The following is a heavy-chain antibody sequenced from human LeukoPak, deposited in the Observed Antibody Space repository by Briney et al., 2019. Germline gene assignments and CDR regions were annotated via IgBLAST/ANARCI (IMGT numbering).Heavy chain of an antibody. D-gene: IGHD3-3*01. CDR3: ARGSPQHYDFWSGYFSPIDY. V-gene: IGHV4-34*01. CDR2: INHSGST. CDR1: GGSFSGYY. Sequence: SETLSLTCAVYGGSFSGYYWSWIRQPPGKGLEWIGEINHSGSTNYNPSLKSRVTISVDTSKNQFSLKLSSVTAADTAVYYCARGSPQHYDFWSGYFSPIDYWGQGTLVTVSS. J-gene: IGHJ4*02.